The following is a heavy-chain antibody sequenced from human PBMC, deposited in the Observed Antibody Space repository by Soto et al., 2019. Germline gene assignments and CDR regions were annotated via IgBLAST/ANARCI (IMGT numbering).Heavy chain of an antibody. CDR1: GYSFTSYW. D-gene: IGHD3-22*01. CDR3: ARLSNDSSGYYYGMDV. CDR2: IYPGDSDT. V-gene: IGHV5-51*01. Sequence: PGESLKISCKGSGYSFTSYWIGWVRQMPGKGLEWMGIIYPGDSDTRYSPSFQGQVTISADKSISTAYLQWSSLKASDTAMYYCARLSNDSSGYYYGMDVWGQGTTVTVSS. J-gene: IGHJ6*02.